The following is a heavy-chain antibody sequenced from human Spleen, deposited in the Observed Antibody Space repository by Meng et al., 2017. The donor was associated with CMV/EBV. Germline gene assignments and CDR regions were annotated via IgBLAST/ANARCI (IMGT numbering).Heavy chain of an antibody. D-gene: IGHD3-3*01. Sequence: ESLKISCAVYGGSFSGYYWSWIRQPPGKGLEWIGEINHSGSTNYNPSLKSRVTISVDTSKNQFSLKLSSVTAADTAVYYCATEDAYDFGLEYWGQGMLVTVSS. CDR2: INHSGST. V-gene: IGHV4-34*01. CDR3: ATEDAYDFGLEY. J-gene: IGHJ4*02. CDR1: GGSFSGYY.